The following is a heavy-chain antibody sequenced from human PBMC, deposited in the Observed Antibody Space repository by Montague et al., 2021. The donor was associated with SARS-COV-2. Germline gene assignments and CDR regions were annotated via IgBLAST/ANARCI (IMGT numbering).Heavy chain of an antibody. J-gene: IGHJ4*02. D-gene: IGHD1-26*01. Sequence: SETLSLTCTVSGDSVDSDSWSWVRQPPGERLEWMGHSNYTGSTDYNPSLKSRPSISADAAKNTHSLSQASVTAAAAAVYYCAREQAWDSHFDRWGQGILVTVSS. CDR2: SNYTGST. CDR3: AREQAWDSHFDR. CDR1: GDSVDSDS. V-gene: IGHV4-59*02.